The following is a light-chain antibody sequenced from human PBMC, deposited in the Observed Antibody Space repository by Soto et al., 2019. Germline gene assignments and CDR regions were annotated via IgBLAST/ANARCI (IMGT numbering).Light chain of an antibody. CDR3: QQRRDWPLT. V-gene: IGKV3-11*01. CDR2: DTS. CDR1: QSLGYY. J-gene: IGKJ4*01. Sequence: EIVLTQSPATLSLSPGERATLSCRASQSLGYYLAWFQQKHGQAPRLLIYDTSNRASGIPDRFSGSASGTDFTLTSSSLAPEDFAVYYCQQRRDWPLTFGGGTKVEIK.